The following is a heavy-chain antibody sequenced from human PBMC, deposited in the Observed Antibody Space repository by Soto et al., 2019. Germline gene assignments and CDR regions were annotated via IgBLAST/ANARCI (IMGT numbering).Heavy chain of an antibody. V-gene: IGHV5-10-1*01. CDR2: IDPSDSQT. CDR1: GDSFAGYW. Sequence: GESLQISCKGSGDSFAGYWITWVRQKTGKGLEWMGRIDPSDSQTYYSPSFRGHVTISATKSITTVFLQWSSLRASDTAMYYCARQIYDSDTGPNFQYYFDSWGQGTPVTVPS. D-gene: IGHD3-22*01. CDR3: ARQIYDSDTGPNFQYYFDS. J-gene: IGHJ4*02.